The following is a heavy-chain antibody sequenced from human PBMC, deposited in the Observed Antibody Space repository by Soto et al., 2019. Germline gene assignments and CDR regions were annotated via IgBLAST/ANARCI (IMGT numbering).Heavy chain of an antibody. D-gene: IGHD5-12*01. Sequence: EVQLLESGGGLVQPGGSLRLSCAASGFTFSSYAMSWVRQAPGKGLEWVSAISGSGGSTYYADSVKGRFTISRDNSKXXLYLXXXXXRXXXXXXXYCAKGGMRVATITDYWGQGTLVTVSS. CDR2: ISGSGGST. J-gene: IGHJ4*02. V-gene: IGHV3-23*01. CDR1: GFTFSSYA. CDR3: AKGGMRVATITDY.